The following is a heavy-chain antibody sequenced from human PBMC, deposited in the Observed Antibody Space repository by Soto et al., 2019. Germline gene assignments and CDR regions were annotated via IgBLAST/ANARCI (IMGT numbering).Heavy chain of an antibody. CDR1: GFTFSSYA. J-gene: IGHJ4*02. Sequence: QVQLVESGGGVVQPGRSLRLSCAASGFTFSSYAMHWVRQAPGKGLEWVAVISYDGSNKYYADSVKGRFTISRDNSKNTLYLQMNSLRAEDTAVYYCARGHYYDSSGRISRGFDYWGQGTLVTVSS. V-gene: IGHV3-30-3*01. D-gene: IGHD3-22*01. CDR2: ISYDGSNK. CDR3: ARGHYYDSSGRISRGFDY.